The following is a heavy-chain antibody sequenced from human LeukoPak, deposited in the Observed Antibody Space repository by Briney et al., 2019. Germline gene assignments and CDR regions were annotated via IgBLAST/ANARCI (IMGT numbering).Heavy chain of an antibody. J-gene: IGHJ4*02. Sequence: PSQTLSLTCTVSGDTINSGGYYWTWIRQHPGKGLEWIGYIYYSGTTYCNPSLKSRVTISVDTSKNQFSLNLSSLTAAGTAVYYCARGGYDSSGSSVYYFDYWGQGTLVTVSS. V-gene: IGHV4-31*03. CDR1: GDTINSGGYY. CDR2: IYYSGTT. CDR3: ARGGYDSSGSSVYYFDY. D-gene: IGHD3-22*01.